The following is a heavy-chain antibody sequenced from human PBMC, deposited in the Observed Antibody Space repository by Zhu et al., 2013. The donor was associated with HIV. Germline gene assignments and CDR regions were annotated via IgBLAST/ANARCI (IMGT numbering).Heavy chain of an antibody. V-gene: IGHV1-46*01. J-gene: IGHJ3*02. D-gene: IGHD6-19*01. CDR1: GYTFTSYY. CDR3: ARDPAGDAFDI. CDR2: INPSGGST. Sequence: HVQLVQSGADVRKPGASVQVSCKIFGYTFTSYYMHWVRQAPGQGLEWMGIINPSGGSTSYAQKFQGRVTMTRDTSTSTVYMELSSLRSEDTAVYYCARDPAGDAFDIWGQGTMVTVSS.